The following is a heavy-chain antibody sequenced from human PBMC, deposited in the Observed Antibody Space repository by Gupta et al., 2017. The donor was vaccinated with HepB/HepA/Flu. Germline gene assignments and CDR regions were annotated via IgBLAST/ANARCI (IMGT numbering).Heavy chain of an antibody. J-gene: IGHJ3*02. CDR3: ARVPINTFRRSKDDAFDI. V-gene: IGHV1-46*01. Sequence: QVQLVQSGAEVKKPGASVKVSCKASGYTFTSYYMHWVRQAPGQGLEWMGIINPSGGSTSYAQKFQGRVTMTRDTSTSTVYMELSSLRSEDTAVYYCARVPINTFRRSKDDAFDIWGQGTMVTVSS. CDR2: INPSGGST. D-gene: IGHD3-16*01. CDR1: GYTFTSYY.